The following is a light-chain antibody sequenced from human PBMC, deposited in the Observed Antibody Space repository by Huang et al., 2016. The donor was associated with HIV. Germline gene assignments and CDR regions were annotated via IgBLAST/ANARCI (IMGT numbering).Light chain of an antibody. V-gene: IGKV3-11*01. CDR3: QHRSNWLT. CDR2: DAS. CDR1: QSVSNY. J-gene: IGKJ4*01. Sequence: EIVLTQSPATLSLSPGERATLSCRASQSVSNYLTWYQQKPGQAPRLLIYDASSRATGSPGRFSGSGSGTDFTLSISSLAPEDFAVYYCQHRSNWLTFGGGTKVEIK.